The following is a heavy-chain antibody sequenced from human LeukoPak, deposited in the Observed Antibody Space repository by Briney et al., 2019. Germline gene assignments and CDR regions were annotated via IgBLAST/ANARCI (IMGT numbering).Heavy chain of an antibody. CDR3: ARSVHIVVVTAIGY. J-gene: IGHJ4*02. CDR2: INPNSGGT. CDR1: GYTFTGYY. Sequence: GASVKVSCKASGYTFTGYYMHWVRQAPGQGLEWMGWINPNSGGTNYAQKFQGRVTMTRDTSISTAYMELSRLRSDDTAVYYCARSVHIVVVTAIGYWGQGTLVTASS. D-gene: IGHD2-21*02. V-gene: IGHV1-2*02.